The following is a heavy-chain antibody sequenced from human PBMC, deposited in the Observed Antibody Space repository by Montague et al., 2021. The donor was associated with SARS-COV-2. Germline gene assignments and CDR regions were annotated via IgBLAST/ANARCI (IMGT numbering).Heavy chain of an antibody. J-gene: IGHJ4*02. CDR1: GFTFSSYW. CDR2: IKQDGSEK. D-gene: IGHD3-9*01. V-gene: IGHV3-7*01. Sequence: SLRLSCAASGFTFSSYWMSWVRQAPGKGLTWVANIKQDGSEKYYVASVKGRFTISRDNAKNSLYLQMNGLRAEDTAVYYCARDLRYFDWLFHSSGYYNYFDYWGQGTLVTVSS. CDR3: ARDLRYFDWLFHSSGYYNYFDY.